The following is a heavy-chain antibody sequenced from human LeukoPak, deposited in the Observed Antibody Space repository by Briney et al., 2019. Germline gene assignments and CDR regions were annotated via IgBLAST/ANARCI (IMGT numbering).Heavy chain of an antibody. Sequence: GGSLRLSCAASGFTFDDYAMQWVRQAPGKGLEWVSLISGDGGSTYCADSVKGRFTISRDNSKNTLYLQMNSLRAEDTAVYYCATYYYDSSGSDYWGQGTLVTVSS. D-gene: IGHD3-22*01. CDR3: ATYYYDSSGSDY. J-gene: IGHJ4*02. CDR1: GFTFDDYA. V-gene: IGHV3-43*02. CDR2: ISGDGGST.